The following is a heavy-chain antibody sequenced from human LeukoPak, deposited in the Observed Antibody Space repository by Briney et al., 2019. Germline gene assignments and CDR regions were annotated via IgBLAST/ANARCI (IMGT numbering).Heavy chain of an antibody. CDR1: GFTFSSYG. CDR2: IWYDGSNK. Sequence: PGRSLRLSCAASGFTFSSYGMHWVRQAPGKGLEWVAVIWYDGSNKYYADSVKGRFTISRDNSKNTLYLQMNSLRAEDTAVYYCAKDPQGFLWGGDYWGQGTLVTVSS. J-gene: IGHJ4*02. V-gene: IGHV3-33*06. CDR3: AKDPQGFLWGGDY. D-gene: IGHD3-3*01.